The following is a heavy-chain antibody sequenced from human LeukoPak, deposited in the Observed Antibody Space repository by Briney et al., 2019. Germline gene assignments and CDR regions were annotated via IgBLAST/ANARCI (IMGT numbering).Heavy chain of an antibody. CDR2: ISGSGGST. CDR3: SVAGSGLYWCFDL. J-gene: IGHJ2*01. D-gene: IGHD6-19*01. V-gene: IGHV3-23*01. CDR1: GFTFSSYA. Sequence: GGSLRLSCAASGFTFSSYAMSWVRQAPGKGLEWVSAISGSGGSTYYADSVKGRFTISRDNSKNTLYLQMNSLRAEDTAVYYCSVAGSGLYWCFDLWGRGTLVTVSS.